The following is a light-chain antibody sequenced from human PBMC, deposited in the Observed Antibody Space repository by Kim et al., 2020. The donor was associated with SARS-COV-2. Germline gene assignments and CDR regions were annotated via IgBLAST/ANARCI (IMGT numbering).Light chain of an antibody. J-gene: IGLJ2*01. V-gene: IGLV3-1*01. Sequence: SVSQGQPARITCAGDKLGDKYACWYQQKPGQSPVLVIYQDSKRPSGIPGRFSGSNSGNTATLTISGTQAMDEADYYCRAWDSSTVVFGGGTQLTVL. CDR1: KLGDKY. CDR2: QDS. CDR3: RAWDSSTVV.